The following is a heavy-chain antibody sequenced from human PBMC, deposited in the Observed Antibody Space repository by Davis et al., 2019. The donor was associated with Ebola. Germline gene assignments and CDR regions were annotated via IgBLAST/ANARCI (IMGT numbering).Heavy chain of an antibody. J-gene: IGHJ4*02. D-gene: IGHD3-22*01. V-gene: IGHV4-39*01. Sequence: SETLSLTCTVSGGSISSSSYYWGWIRQPPGKGLEWIGSIYYSGSTYYNPSLKSPVTISVDTSKNQFSLKLSSVTAADTAVYYCARALHYNDSSGYLGLWGQGTLITVSS. CDR3: ARALHYNDSSGYLGL. CDR2: IYYSGST. CDR1: GGSISSSSYY.